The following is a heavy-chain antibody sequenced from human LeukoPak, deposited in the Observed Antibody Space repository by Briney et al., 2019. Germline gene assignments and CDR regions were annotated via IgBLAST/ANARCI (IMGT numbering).Heavy chain of an antibody. D-gene: IGHD3-3*01. J-gene: IGHJ6*03. CDR2: IYTSGST. CDR3: ASLGSGSQEATRYYDFWSGSNYYYYCYMDV. Sequence: SETLSLTCTVSGGSISSYYWSWIRQPPGKGLEWIGYIYTSGSTNYNPSPKSRVTISVDTSKNQFSLKLSSVTAADTAVYYCASLGSGSQEATRYYDFWSGSNYYYYCYMDVWGKGTTVTVSS. V-gene: IGHV4-4*09. CDR1: GGSISSYY.